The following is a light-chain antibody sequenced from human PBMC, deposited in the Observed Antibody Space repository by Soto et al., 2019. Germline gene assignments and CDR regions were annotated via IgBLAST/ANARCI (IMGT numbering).Light chain of an antibody. CDR3: QQYNSYSLT. Sequence: DIQMTQYPSTLSASVGDRVTITCRASQSISSWLAWYQQKPGKAPKLLIYDASSLESGVPSRFSGSGSGTEFTLTISSLQPDDFATYYCQQYNSYSLTFGGGTKADIK. V-gene: IGKV1-5*01. CDR2: DAS. CDR1: QSISSW. J-gene: IGKJ4*01.